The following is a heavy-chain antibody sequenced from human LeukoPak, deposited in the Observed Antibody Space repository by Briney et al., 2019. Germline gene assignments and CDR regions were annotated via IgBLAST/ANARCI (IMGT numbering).Heavy chain of an antibody. V-gene: IGHV4-30-2*06. CDR2: IWPSGST. CDR3: ARGLPFSSCGMDV. CDR1: GGSISSGPYF. Sequence: PSETLSLTCSVSGGSISSGPYFWSWIRQSPGQGLEWIGYIWPSGSTNYNPSLSGRVAISLDKSRNHFTLMVTAVTAADTAVYYCARGLPFSSCGMDVWGQGTTVTVSS. D-gene: IGHD6-13*01. J-gene: IGHJ6*02.